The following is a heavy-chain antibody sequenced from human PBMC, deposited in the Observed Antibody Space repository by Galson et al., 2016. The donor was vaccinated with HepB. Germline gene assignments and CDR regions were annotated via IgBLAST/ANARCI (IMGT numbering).Heavy chain of an antibody. J-gene: IGHJ5*02. CDR1: GGSIRNYF. V-gene: IGHV4-59*01. D-gene: IGHD3-3*01. CDR2: IAYPGRN. Sequence: ETLSLTCTLSGGSIRNYFWSWLRQPPGKGLEWIGSIAYPGRNNYNPSLKSRVIISMDTSKNYFSLRLSSLAAADTAVYYCASQTTFGVVTYFDLWGQGALVTVSS. CDR3: ASQTTFGVVTYFDL.